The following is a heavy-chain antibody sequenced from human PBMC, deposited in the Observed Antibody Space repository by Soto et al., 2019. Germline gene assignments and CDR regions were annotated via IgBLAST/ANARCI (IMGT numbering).Heavy chain of an antibody. V-gene: IGHV3-74*01. Sequence: PGGSLRLSCAASGFAFSTYWMHWVRQAPGKGLVWVSRIDNKGGSTNYADSVKGRFTISRDNAKNTLYLQMNSLRAEDTALYYCARDVYDFSSVFPGYAMDVWGQGTTVPVYS. J-gene: IGHJ6*02. CDR3: ARDVYDFSSVFPGYAMDV. CDR1: GFAFSTYW. D-gene: IGHD3-3*01. CDR2: IDNKGGST.